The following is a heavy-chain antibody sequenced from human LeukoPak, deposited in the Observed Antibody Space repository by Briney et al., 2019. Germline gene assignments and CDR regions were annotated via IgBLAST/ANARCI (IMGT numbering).Heavy chain of an antibody. J-gene: IGHJ4*02. CDR1: GYTFTGYY. Sequence: ASVTVSCKASGYTFTGYYLHWVRQAPGQGLEWMGWINPNSGGTNYAQNFHGSVTMTRDTSISTAYMELSRLRSDDTAVYYCARVWFGNPGDYGGQGTLATVSS. CDR2: INPNSGGT. CDR3: ARVWFGNPGDY. V-gene: IGHV1-2*02. D-gene: IGHD3-10*01.